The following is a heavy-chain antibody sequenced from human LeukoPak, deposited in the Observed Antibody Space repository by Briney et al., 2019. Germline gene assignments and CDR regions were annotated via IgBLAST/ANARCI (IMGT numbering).Heavy chain of an antibody. CDR2: VYYSGST. CDR1: GGSISSCY. J-gene: IGHJ4*02. V-gene: IGHV4-59*01. Sequence: PSETLSLTCTVSGGSISSCYWSWFRQPPGKGLEWIGYVYYSGSTKYNPSLKSRVTVSVDTSQNQFSLKLSSVTAADTALYFCAKVTMVRGAPDYWGQGTLVTVSS. CDR3: AKVTMVRGAPDY. D-gene: IGHD3-10*01.